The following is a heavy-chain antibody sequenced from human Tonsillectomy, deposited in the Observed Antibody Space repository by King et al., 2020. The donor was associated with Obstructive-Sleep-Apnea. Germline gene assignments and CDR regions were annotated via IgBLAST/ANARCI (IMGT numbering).Heavy chain of an antibody. D-gene: IGHD1-26*01. V-gene: IGHV3-30*04. CDR2: ILRDGGQK. J-gene: IGHJ4*02. CDR3: TRERGSYPNYYFDL. CDR1: GFTFSSYA. Sequence: VQLVESGGGVVQPGRSLRLSCAASGFTFSSYAMHWVRQAPGKGLEWVADILRDGGQKYYGESVRGRFTLSRDNSENTLYLQMDSLRVEDTAVYYCTRERGSYPNYYFDLWDQGTLVTVSS.